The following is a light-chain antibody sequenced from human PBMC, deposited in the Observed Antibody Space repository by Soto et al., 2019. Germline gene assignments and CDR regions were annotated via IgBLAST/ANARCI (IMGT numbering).Light chain of an antibody. Sequence: EIVMTQSPTILSVSPGERATLSCRASQSVSSNLAWYQQKPGQAPRLLMYGVSSRATGTPDRFSGSGSGTDFTLTISRLEPEDFAVYHCQQYDSSPWTFGQGTKVDIK. V-gene: IGKV3-20*01. CDR1: QSVSSN. CDR2: GVS. CDR3: QQYDSSPWT. J-gene: IGKJ1*01.